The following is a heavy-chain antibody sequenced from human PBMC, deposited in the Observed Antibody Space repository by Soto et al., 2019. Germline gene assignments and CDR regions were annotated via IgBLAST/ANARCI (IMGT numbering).Heavy chain of an antibody. Sequence: PSGTLSLTCAVSGYAISSSNWCGSIRQPPGKGLEWSGYIYYSGTTYYNPSLKSRVTMSVDTSKNKFSLKLTSVTAVDTAVYYCARRERKAPIDYRGQGTLVTVSS. CDR3: ARRERKAPIDY. D-gene: IGHD1-26*01. CDR1: GYAISSSNW. J-gene: IGHJ4*02. V-gene: IGHV4-28*01. CDR2: IYYSGTT.